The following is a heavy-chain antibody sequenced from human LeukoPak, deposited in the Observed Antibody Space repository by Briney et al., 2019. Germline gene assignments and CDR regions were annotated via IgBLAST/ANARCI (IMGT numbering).Heavy chain of an antibody. J-gene: IGHJ4*02. CDR3: ARHGGAADY. Sequence: ASVKVSCKASGYTFTVYYIHWVRQAPGQGLEWMGWINLNTDGTNYAQKFQGRVTMTRDASISTAYMELTRLRSDDTAVYYCARHGGAADYWGQGTLVTVSS. CDR2: INLNTDGT. D-gene: IGHD1-26*01. CDR1: GYTFTVYY. V-gene: IGHV1-2*02.